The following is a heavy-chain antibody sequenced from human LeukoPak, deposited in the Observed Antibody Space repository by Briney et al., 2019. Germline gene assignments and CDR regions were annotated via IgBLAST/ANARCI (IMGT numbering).Heavy chain of an antibody. V-gene: IGHV3-23*01. D-gene: IGHD1-7*01. J-gene: IGHJ4*02. CDR3: ARAHNWKYGTFDY. CDR2: ASSSDAGT. CDR1: GFTLSTYA. Sequence: PGGSLRLSCAASGFTLSTYAMSWVRQTPGKGLEWVAAASSSDAGTYHADSVRGRFTISRDNSKNTLYLQMNSLRVEDTAVYYCARAHNWKYGTFDYWGQGTLVTVSS.